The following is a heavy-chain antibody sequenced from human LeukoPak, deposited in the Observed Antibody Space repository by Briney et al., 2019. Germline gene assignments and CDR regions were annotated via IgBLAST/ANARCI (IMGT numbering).Heavy chain of an antibody. CDR3: AREYGGNRNWFDP. V-gene: IGHV4-59*01. D-gene: IGHD4-23*01. Sequence: SETLSLTCTVSGGSISSYYWSWIRQPPGKGLEWIGYIYYSGSTNYNPSLKSRVTISVDTSKNQFSLKLSSVTAADTAVYYCAREYGGNRNWFDPWGQGTLVTVSS. J-gene: IGHJ5*02. CDR1: GGSISSYY. CDR2: IYYSGST.